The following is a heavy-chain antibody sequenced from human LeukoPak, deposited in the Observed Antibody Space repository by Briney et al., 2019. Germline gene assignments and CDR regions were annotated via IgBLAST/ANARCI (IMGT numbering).Heavy chain of an antibody. J-gene: IGHJ6*03. CDR2: IYHSGST. D-gene: IGHD6-13*01. V-gene: IGHV4-30-2*01. Sequence: SETLSLTCAVSGGSISSGGYSWSWIRQPPGKGLEWIGYIYHSGSTYYNPSLKSRVTMSVDTSKNQFSLKLSSVTAADTAVYYCARGRIAAGREYYMDVWGKGTTVTVSS. CDR3: ARGRIAAGREYYMDV. CDR1: GGSISSGGYS.